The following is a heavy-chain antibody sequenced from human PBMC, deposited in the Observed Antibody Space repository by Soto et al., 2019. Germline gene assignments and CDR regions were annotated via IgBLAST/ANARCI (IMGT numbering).Heavy chain of an antibody. CDR2: VSGSGGST. V-gene: IGHV3-23*01. Sequence: GGSLRLSCAASGFTFSNYAMSWVRQAPGKELEWVSAVSGSGGSTFYAGSVKGRFTISRDNSKNTLSLQMNSLRAEDTAVYYWAKGASYYYDSSGYYAYWGQGTLVTVSS. J-gene: IGHJ4*02. D-gene: IGHD3-22*01. CDR1: GFTFSNYA. CDR3: AKGASYYYDSSGYYAY.